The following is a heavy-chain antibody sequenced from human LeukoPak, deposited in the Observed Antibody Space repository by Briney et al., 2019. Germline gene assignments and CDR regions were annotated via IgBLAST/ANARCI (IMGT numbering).Heavy chain of an antibody. Sequence: GGSLRLSCAASGFTFSSYGMHWVRQAPGKGLEWVSYISSSGSTISYADSVKGRFTISRDNAKNSLYLQLNSLRAEDTAVYYCARVLREWLLFGWFDPWGQGTLVTVSS. CDR1: GFTFSSYG. CDR3: ARVLREWLLFGWFDP. V-gene: IGHV3-48*04. CDR2: ISSSGSTI. J-gene: IGHJ5*02. D-gene: IGHD3-3*01.